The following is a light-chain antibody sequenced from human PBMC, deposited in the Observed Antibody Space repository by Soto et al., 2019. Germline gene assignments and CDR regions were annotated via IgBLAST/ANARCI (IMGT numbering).Light chain of an antibody. V-gene: IGLV1-40*01. Sequence: QSVLTQPPSLSGAPGQRVTISRTGINSDIGTRNGVHWYQQLPGRAPKLLIYGNGNRPSRVPDRFSVSKSGASASLAITGLQAEDAADYYCQSYDSEVNGIDVFGTGTKLTVL. CDR1: NSDIGTRNG. CDR3: QSYDSEVNGIDV. J-gene: IGLJ1*01. CDR2: GNG.